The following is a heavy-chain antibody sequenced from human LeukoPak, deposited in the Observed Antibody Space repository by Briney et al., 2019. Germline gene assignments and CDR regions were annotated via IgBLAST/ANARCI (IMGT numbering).Heavy chain of an antibody. CDR1: GYTFTSYG. J-gene: IGHJ1*01. CDR2: ISAYNGNT. Sequence: ASVKVSCKASGYTFTSYGISWVRQAPGQGLEWMGWISAYNGNTNYAQKLQGRVTMTTDTSTSTAYMELRSLRSDDTAVYYCARDYSDNSDYSPYTFQHWGQGTLVTVSS. V-gene: IGHV1-18*01. D-gene: IGHD3-22*01. CDR3: ARDYSDNSDYSPYTFQH.